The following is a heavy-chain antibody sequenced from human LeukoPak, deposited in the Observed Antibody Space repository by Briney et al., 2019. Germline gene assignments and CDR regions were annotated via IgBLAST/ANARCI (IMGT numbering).Heavy chain of an antibody. J-gene: IGHJ1*01. Sequence: SETLSLTCTVSGGSISSSSYYWGWIRQPPGKGLEWIGSIYYSGSTYYNPSFKSRVTISVDTSKNQFSLKLSSVTAADTAVYYCARESEIYGVPGDFQHWGQGTLVTVSS. CDR2: IYYSGST. D-gene: IGHD4-17*01. CDR3: ARESEIYGVPGDFQH. V-gene: IGHV4-39*07. CDR1: GGSISSSSYY.